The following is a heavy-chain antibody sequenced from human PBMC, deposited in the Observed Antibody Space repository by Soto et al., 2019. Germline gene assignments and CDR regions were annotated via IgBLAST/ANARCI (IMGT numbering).Heavy chain of an antibody. V-gene: IGHV3-15*07. J-gene: IGHJ4*02. Sequence: EVQLVESGGGLVKPGGSLRLSCAASGFTFSNVWMNWVRQAPGKGLEGVGRIQSKTDGGTTDYAAPVKGRFTISRDDSKNTLYLQMNSLKTEDTAVYDWTPLALKYSSGWYEFSDWGQGTLVTVSS. CDR2: IQSKTDGGTT. CDR3: TPLALKYSSGWYEFSD. CDR1: GFTFSNVW. D-gene: IGHD6-19*01.